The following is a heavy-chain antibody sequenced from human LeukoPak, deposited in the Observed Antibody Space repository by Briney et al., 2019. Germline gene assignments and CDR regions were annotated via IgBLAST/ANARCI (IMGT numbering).Heavy chain of an antibody. CDR2: INPNSGGT. CDR1: GYTFTDYY. CDR3: ARDLYYYGSGTYYKVGRVFDY. V-gene: IGHV1-2*02. Sequence: GASVKVSCKASGYTFTDYYIHWVRQAPGQGLEWMGWINPNSGGTNYAQKFQGRVTMTRDTSISTAYVELSRLRSDDTAVYYCARDLYYYGSGTYYKVGRVFDYWGQGTLVTVSS. J-gene: IGHJ4*02. D-gene: IGHD3-10*01.